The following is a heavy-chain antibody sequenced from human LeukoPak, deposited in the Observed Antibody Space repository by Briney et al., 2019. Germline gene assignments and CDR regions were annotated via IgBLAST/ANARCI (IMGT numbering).Heavy chain of an antibody. J-gene: IGHJ4*02. CDR2: VSSSSGTI. V-gene: IGHV3-48*01. D-gene: IGHD3-9*01. Sequence: PGGSLRLSCAASGFTFSRFSMNWVRQAPGKGLEWVSYVSSSSGTIYYADSVKGRFTISRDNSKNTLYLQMNSLRAEDTAVYYCASPPPYYDILTGPDYWGQGTLVTVSS. CDR3: ASPPPYYDILTGPDY. CDR1: GFTFSRFS.